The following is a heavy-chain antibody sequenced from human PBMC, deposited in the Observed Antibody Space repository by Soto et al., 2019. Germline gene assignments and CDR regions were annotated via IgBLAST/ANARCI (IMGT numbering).Heavy chain of an antibody. CDR3: ASSVEGHFDY. D-gene: IGHD6-19*01. CDR1: GFPFSIYS. Sequence: EVQLVESGGGLVQPGGSLRLTCVASGFPFSIYSMNWVRQAPGKGLEWASYITSDTNTIKYADSVKGRFTISIDNAKNLVSLQMNSLRDEDTSVYFCASSVEGHFDYWGQGTVVTVSS. V-gene: IGHV3-48*02. CDR2: ITSDTNTI. J-gene: IGHJ4*02.